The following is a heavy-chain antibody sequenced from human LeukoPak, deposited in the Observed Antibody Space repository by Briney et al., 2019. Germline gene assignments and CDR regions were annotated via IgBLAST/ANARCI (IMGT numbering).Heavy chain of an antibody. CDR1: GFTFSSYS. V-gene: IGHV3-21*01. J-gene: IGHJ4*02. Sequence: GGSLRLSCAASGFTFSSYSMNWVRQAPGKGLEWVSSISSSSSYIYYADSVKGRFTISRDNAKNSLYLQMNSLRAEDTAVYYCAKVDSVVVVVAANDYWGQGTLVTVSS. CDR2: ISSSSSYI. CDR3: AKVDSVVVVVAANDY. D-gene: IGHD2-15*01.